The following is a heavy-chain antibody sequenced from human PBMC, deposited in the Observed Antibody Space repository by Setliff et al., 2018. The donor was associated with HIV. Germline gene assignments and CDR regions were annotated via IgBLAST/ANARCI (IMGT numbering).Heavy chain of an antibody. CDR2: INPNSGGT. CDR1: GYSSTAYH. CDR3: ARDTVKATFSDY. D-gene: IGHD4-17*01. Sequence: ASVKVSCKASGYSSTAYHMHWVRQAPGQGLEWMGWINPNSGGTNYAQKFQGRVTMTRDTSIITAYMELSSLTSADTAVYYCARDTVKATFSDYWGQGTLVTVSS. V-gene: IGHV1-2*02. J-gene: IGHJ4*02.